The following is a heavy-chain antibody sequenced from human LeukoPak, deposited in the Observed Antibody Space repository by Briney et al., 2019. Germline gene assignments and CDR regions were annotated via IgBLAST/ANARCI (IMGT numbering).Heavy chain of an antibody. Sequence: GGSLRLSWAASRFTFSNYWMSWVRQTPGKRLEWVANINRDASEKYYVDSLWGRFTISRDNTKNSVYLEINSLRVEDTAVYFCAREAPWGWFEDYWGPGTPVIVSS. CDR2: INRDASEK. J-gene: IGHJ4*02. CDR1: RFTFSNYW. CDR3: AREAPWGWFEDY. V-gene: IGHV3-7*01. D-gene: IGHD3-10*01.